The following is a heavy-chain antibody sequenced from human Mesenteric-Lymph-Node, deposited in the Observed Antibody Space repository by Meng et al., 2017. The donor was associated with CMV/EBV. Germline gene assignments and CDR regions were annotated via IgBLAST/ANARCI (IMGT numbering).Heavy chain of an antibody. CDR1: GFTFSSYA. CDR2: ISYDGSNK. CDR3: ATRIAVAGKVGY. D-gene: IGHD6-19*01. J-gene: IGHJ4*02. V-gene: IGHV3-30-3*01. Sequence: GGSLRLSCAASGFTFSSYAMHWVRQAPGKGLEWVAVISYDGSNKYYADSVKGRFTISRDNSKNTLYLQMNSLRAEDTAVYYCATRIAVAGKVGYWGQGTLVTVSS.